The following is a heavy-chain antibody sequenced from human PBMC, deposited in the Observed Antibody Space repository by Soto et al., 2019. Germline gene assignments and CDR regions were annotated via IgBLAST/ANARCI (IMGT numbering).Heavy chain of an antibody. CDR3: ARDAGYYDSSGYV. CDR1: GGSVSSGSYY. J-gene: IGHJ4*02. CDR2: IYYSGST. D-gene: IGHD3-22*01. Sequence: QVQLQESGPGLVKPSGTLSLPGTVSGGSVSSGSYYGSWIRQPQGKGLEWIGYIYYSGSTNYNPSLKSRVTISVDTSKNQFSLKLSSVTAADTAVYYCARDAGYYDSSGYVWGQGTLVTVSS. V-gene: IGHV4-61*01.